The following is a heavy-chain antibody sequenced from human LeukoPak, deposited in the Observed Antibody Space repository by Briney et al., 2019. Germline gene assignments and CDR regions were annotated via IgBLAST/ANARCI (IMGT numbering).Heavy chain of an antibody. J-gene: IGHJ4*02. D-gene: IGHD3-22*01. Sequence: SVKVSCKASGGTFSSYAISWVRQAPGQGLEWMGGIIPIFGTANYAQKFQGRVTITADESTSTAYMELSSLRAEDTAVYYCAREDYADSSGYYSSGEYWGQGTLVTVSS. V-gene: IGHV1-69*13. CDR2: IIPIFGTA. CDR3: AREDYADSSGYYSSGEY. CDR1: GGTFSSYA.